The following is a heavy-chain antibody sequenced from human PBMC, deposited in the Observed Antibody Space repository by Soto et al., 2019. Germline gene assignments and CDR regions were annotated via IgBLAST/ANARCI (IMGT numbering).Heavy chain of an antibody. V-gene: IGHV3-30*03. CDR3: ARSSGGSSWYPPDY. CDR1: GFTFSSYG. J-gene: IGHJ4*02. CDR2: VANDGSNQ. Sequence: QVQLVESGGGVVQPGRSLRLSCAASGFTFSSYGMQWVRQSPGEGPEWMAIVANDGSNQYYAESVKGRFTISRDNSKTTVFLEMDSLRPEDTAVYYCARSSGGSSWYPPDYWGQGTLVTVSS. D-gene: IGHD6-13*01.